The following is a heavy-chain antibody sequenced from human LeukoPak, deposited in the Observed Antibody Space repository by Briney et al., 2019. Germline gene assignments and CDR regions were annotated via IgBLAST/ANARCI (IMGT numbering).Heavy chain of an antibody. D-gene: IGHD6-13*01. CDR3: ARHVRQQLPPKAFDY. V-gene: IGHV4-39*01. CDR1: GGPISSGIYY. CDR2: IYYSGNT. J-gene: IGHJ4*02. Sequence: PSETLSLTCTVSGGPISSGIYYWGWIRQPPGKGLEWIGSIYYSGNTYYKPSLKSRATISLDTPKNQLSLKLISVTAAATAVYYCARHVRQQLPPKAFDYWGQGTLVTVSS.